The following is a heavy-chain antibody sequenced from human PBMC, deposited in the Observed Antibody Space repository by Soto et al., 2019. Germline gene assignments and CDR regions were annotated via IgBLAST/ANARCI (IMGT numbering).Heavy chain of an antibody. CDR1: GFTFSSYA. CDR3: ATHGLLWFGELLNYYYYGMDV. Sequence: GGSLRLSCAASGFTFSSYAMSWVRQAPGKGLEWVSAISGSGGSTYYADSVKGRFTISRDNSKNTLYLQMNSLRAEDTAVYYCATHGLLWFGELLNYYYYGMDVWGQGTTVTVSS. CDR2: ISGSGGST. V-gene: IGHV3-23*01. D-gene: IGHD3-10*01. J-gene: IGHJ6*02.